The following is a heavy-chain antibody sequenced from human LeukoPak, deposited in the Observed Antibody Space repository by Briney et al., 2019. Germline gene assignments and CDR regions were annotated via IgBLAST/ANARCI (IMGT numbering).Heavy chain of an antibody. D-gene: IGHD3-22*01. J-gene: IGHJ5*02. CDR3: ARHRYYYDSSGYYSKP. Sequence: SETLSLTCTVSGASISSHYWSWIRQPPGKGLEWIGYIYYSGSTNYNPSLKSRVTISVDTSKNQFSLRLSSVTAADTAVYYCARHRYYYDSSGYYSKPWGQETLVTVSS. V-gene: IGHV4-59*11. CDR2: IYYSGST. CDR1: GASISSHY.